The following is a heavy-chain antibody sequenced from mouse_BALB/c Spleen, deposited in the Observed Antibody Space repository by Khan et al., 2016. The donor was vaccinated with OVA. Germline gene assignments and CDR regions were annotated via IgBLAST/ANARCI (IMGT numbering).Heavy chain of an antibody. Sequence: DVHLVESGGGLVQPGGSRKLSCAASGFTFSSFGMHWVRQAPKKGLEWVAYMSSCSSTIYYVDTVKGRFTISRDNAKNTLFLQMTRLRSEDTAMYYCARSGGNFHWYFDVWGAGTSVTVSS. CDR2: MSSCSSTI. V-gene: IGHV5-17*02. D-gene: IGHD2-1*01. CDR3: ARSGGNFHWYFDV. J-gene: IGHJ1*01. CDR1: GFTFSSFG.